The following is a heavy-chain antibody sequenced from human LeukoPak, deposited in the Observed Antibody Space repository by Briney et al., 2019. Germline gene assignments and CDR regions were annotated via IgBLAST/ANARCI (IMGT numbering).Heavy chain of an antibody. CDR2: INHSGST. V-gene: IGHV4-34*01. Sequence: SETLSLTCAVYGGSFSGYYWSWIRQPPGKGLEWIGEINHSGSTNYNPSLKSRVTISVDTSKNQFSLKLSSVTAADTAVYYCARGWDSSSWKYYFDYWGQGTLVTVSS. CDR3: ARGWDSSSWKYYFDY. J-gene: IGHJ4*02. D-gene: IGHD6-13*01. CDR1: GGSFSGYY.